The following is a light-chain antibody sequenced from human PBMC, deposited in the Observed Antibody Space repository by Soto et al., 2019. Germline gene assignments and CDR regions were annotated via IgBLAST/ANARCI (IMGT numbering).Light chain of an antibody. J-gene: IGLJ3*02. CDR1: SSNIGAGYD. CDR2: GNS. Sequence: QSVLTQPPSVSGAPGQRVTISCTGSSSNIGAGYDVHWYQQLPGTAPKRLISGNSNRPSGVPDRFSGSKSGPSASLAITGLQAEDEADYYCQSYDSSLSGWVFGGGTKLTVL. CDR3: QSYDSSLSGWV. V-gene: IGLV1-40*01.